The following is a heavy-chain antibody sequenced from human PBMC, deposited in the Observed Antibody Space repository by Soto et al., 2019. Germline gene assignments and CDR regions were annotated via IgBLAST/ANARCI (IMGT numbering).Heavy chain of an antibody. Sequence: QLQLQASGPGLVKPSETLSLTCTVSGGSISRSTDYWVWIRQPPGKGLEWIGSMYYSGSTYYNPSLKSRVTESGDTSNNHFSLKLSSVTAAETAVYYCASRVTWAFDVWGRGTMVTVSS. CDR3: ASRVTWAFDV. CDR1: GGSISRSTDY. V-gene: IGHV4-39*02. J-gene: IGHJ3*01. CDR2: MYYSGST.